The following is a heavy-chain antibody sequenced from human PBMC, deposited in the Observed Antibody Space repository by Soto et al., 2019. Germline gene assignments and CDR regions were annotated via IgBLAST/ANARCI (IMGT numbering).Heavy chain of an antibody. CDR2: IYPSGNT. J-gene: IGHJ5*02. Sequence: SETLSLTCTVSGYSISNGGYYWTWIRQQPGKGLEWIGYIYPSGNTYYNLSLKSRTSISVDTSKNQFSLKLTSVTAADTAIYYCSIRRDGYNLSWFDPWGQGTLVTVSS. CDR1: GYSISNGGYY. CDR3: SIRRDGYNLSWFDP. V-gene: IGHV4-31*03. D-gene: IGHD5-12*01.